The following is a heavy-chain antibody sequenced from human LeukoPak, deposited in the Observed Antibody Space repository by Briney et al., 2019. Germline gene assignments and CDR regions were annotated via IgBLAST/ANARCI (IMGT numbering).Heavy chain of an antibody. Sequence: SETLSLTCAVYGGSFSGYYWSWIRQPPGKGLEWIGEINHSGSTNYNPSLKSRVTISVDTSKNRFSLKLSSVTAADTAVYYCARSTVTTDYYYGMDVWGQGTTVTVSS. D-gene: IGHD4-4*01. J-gene: IGHJ6*02. CDR3: ARSTVTTDYYYGMDV. CDR2: INHSGST. V-gene: IGHV4-34*01. CDR1: GGSFSGYY.